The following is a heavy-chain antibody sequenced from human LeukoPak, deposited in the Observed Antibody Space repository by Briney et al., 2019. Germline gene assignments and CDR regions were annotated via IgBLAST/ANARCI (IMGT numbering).Heavy chain of an antibody. D-gene: IGHD1-26*01. J-gene: IGHJ6*01. V-gene: IGHV3-21*04. CDR2: ISSSSSSYI. CDR3: AKMKGHPLPKYYMDV. Sequence: TGGSLRLSCAASGFTFSSYSMNWVRQAPGKGLEWVSSISSSSSSYIYYADSVKGRFTISRDNSKNTLYLEMNSLRAEDTAIYYCAKMKGHPLPKYYMDVWGQGTTVTVSS. CDR1: GFTFSSYS.